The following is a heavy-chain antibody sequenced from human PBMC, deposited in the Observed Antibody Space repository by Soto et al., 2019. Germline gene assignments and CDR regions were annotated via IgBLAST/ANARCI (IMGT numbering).Heavy chain of an antibody. J-gene: IGHJ1*01. D-gene: IGHD2-15*01. CDR2: IFHRGTS. CDR1: GGSITSNHW. V-gene: IGHV4-4*02. CDR3: ASKYCPSTICYLFGN. Sequence: TLSLTCSVSGGSITSNHWWSWVRQAPGKGLEWIGEIFHRGTSHHNPSLESRVTLSVDKSKNQFSLMLTSVTAADTAVYYCASKYCPSTICYLFGNWGQGALVTVSS.